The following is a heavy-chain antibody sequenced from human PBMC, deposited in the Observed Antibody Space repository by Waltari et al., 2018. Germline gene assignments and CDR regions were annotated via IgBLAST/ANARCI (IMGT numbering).Heavy chain of an antibody. CDR3: ALPSGYDLGDFDY. CDR1: GYTFTAYY. V-gene: IGHV1-69-2*01. D-gene: IGHD5-12*01. CDR2: VDPEDGET. J-gene: IGHJ4*02. Sequence: EVQLVQSGAEVKKPGATVKISCKASGYTFTAYYMPWVQQAPGKGLEWMGRVDPEDGETIYAEKFQGRVTITADTSTDTAYMELSSLRSEDTAVYYCALPSGYDLGDFDYWGQGTLVTVSS.